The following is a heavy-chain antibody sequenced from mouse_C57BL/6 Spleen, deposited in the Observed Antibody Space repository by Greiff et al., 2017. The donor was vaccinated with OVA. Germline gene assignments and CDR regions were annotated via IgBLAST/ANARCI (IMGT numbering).Heavy chain of an antibody. V-gene: IGHV1-39*01. CDR1: GYSFTDFN. J-gene: IGHJ2*01. CDR3: ARLGITTVVATPYFDY. Sequence: EVQLQQSGPELVKPGASVKISCKASGYSFTDFNMNWVKQSNGKSLEWIGVINPNYGTTSYNQKFKGKATLTVDQSSSTAYMQLNSLTSEDSAVYYCARLGITTVVATPYFDYWGQGTTLTVSS. D-gene: IGHD1-1*01. CDR2: INPNYGTT.